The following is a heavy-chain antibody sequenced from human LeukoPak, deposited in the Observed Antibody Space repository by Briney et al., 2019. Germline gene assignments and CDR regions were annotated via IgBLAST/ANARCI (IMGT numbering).Heavy chain of an antibody. CDR2: LIQDGSSA. Sequence: GGSLRLSCAVSGITFSNYWMHWVRQAPGKGLVWISHLIQDGSSAFYADSVQGRFTISRDNAKNTLSLQMNSLRDDDTAVYYCATDDYRGLGYWGLGTLVTVSS. J-gene: IGHJ4*02. CDR1: GITFSNYW. V-gene: IGHV3-74*01. D-gene: IGHD4-11*01. CDR3: ATDDYRGLGY.